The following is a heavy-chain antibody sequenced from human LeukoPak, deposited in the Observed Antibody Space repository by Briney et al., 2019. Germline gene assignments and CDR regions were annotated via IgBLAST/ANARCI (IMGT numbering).Heavy chain of an antibody. Sequence: SETLSLTCTVSGGSISSYYWSWIRQPPGKGLEWIGYIYYSGSTNYNPSLKSRVTISVDTSKNQFSLKLSSVTAADTAVYYCARETESSSYPHAFDIWGQGTMVTVSS. V-gene: IGHV4-59*12. CDR1: GGSISSYY. CDR3: ARETESSSYPHAFDI. J-gene: IGHJ3*02. CDR2: IYYSGST. D-gene: IGHD6-13*01.